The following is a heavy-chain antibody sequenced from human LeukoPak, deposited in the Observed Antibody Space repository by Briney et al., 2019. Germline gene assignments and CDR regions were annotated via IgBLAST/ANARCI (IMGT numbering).Heavy chain of an antibody. D-gene: IGHD3-10*01. J-gene: IGHJ4*02. CDR2: ISAYNGNT. CDR3: ARDRPRWGSGSYNGEI. CDR1: GYTFTSYG. V-gene: IGHV1-18*04. Sequence: GASVKVSCKASGYTFTSYGISWVRQAPGQGLEWMGWISAYNGNTNYAQKLQGRVTMTTDTSTSTAYMELRSLRPDDTAVYYCARDRPRWGSGSYNGEIWGQGTLVTVSS.